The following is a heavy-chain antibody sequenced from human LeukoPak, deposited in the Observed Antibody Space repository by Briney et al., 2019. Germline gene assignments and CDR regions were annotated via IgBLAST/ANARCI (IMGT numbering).Heavy chain of an antibody. V-gene: IGHV4-38-2*02. J-gene: IGHJ4*02. D-gene: IGHD3-9*01. CDR1: GYSISSGYY. CDR3: ASETFTGSFDY. CDR2: IYHSGST. Sequence: SETLSLTCTVSGYSISSGYYWGWIRQPPGKGLEWIGSIYHSGSTYYNPSLKSRVTISVDTSKNQFSLKLSSVTAADTAVYYCASETFTGSFDYWGQGTLVTVSS.